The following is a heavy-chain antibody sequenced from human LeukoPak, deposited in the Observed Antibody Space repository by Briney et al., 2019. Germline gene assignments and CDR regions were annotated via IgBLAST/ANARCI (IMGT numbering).Heavy chain of an antibody. V-gene: IGHV3-15*01. J-gene: IGHJ4*02. CDR1: EFTFSSYG. Sequence: GGSLRLSCAASEFTFSSYGMHWVRQAPGKGLEWVGRIKSRTYGETADYAAPVKGRFTISRDDSKNTLYLQMNSLKTEDTAVYYCSTDQYYWGQGTLVTVSS. CDR2: IKSRTYGETA. CDR3: STDQYY.